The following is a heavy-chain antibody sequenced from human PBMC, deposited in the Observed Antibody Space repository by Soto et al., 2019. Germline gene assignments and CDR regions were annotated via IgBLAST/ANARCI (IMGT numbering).Heavy chain of an antibody. J-gene: IGHJ6*03. Sequence: EVQLVESGGGLVQPGGSLRLSCAASGFTFTDYWMHWVRQVPGEGLVWVSRVKYDVSSTNYADSVKGRLTISRDNAKNTLYLHMNSLRDEDTAVYFCARGARGYYYMDVWGKGTTVTVSS. D-gene: IGHD3-10*01. CDR3: ARGARGYYYMDV. CDR2: VKYDVSST. CDR1: GFTFTDYW. V-gene: IGHV3-74*01.